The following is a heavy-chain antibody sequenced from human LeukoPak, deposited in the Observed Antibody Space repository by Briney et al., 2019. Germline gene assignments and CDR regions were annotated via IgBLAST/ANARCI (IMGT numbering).Heavy chain of an antibody. CDR2: IFYTGST. V-gene: IGHV4-59*08. CDR1: GGSISSYY. J-gene: IGHJ3*02. CDR3: ASDRIEVDAFDI. D-gene: IGHD2-15*01. Sequence: SETLSLTCTVSGGSISSYYWSWIRQPPGKGLEWIGYIFYTGSTNYNPSLKSRVTISVLTSKNRFSLKLSSVTAADTAVYYCASDRIEVDAFDIWGQGTMVTVSS.